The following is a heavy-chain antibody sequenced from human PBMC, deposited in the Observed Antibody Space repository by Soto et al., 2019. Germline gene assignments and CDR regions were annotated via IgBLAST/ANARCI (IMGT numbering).Heavy chain of an antibody. Sequence: SEALCLTWAVYGGFFSGYYWTWSRQPPGTGLEWIGEINHSASTNYNPSLKSRVTISVDTSKNQFSLKLTSVTAADTAVYYCARDKITGLFDYWGQGTLVTVSS. CDR1: GGFFSGYY. CDR3: ARDKITGLFDY. CDR2: INHSAST. D-gene: IGHD2-8*02. V-gene: IGHV4-34*01. J-gene: IGHJ4*02.